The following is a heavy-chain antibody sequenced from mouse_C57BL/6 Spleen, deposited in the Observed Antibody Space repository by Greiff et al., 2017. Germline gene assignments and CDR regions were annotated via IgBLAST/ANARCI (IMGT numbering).Heavy chain of an antibody. CDR1: GYTFTSYW. Sequence: QVQLQQPGAELVKPGASVKLSCKASGYTFTSYWMHWVKQRPGQGLEWIGMIHPNSGSTNYNEKFKSKATLTVDKSSSTAYMQLSSLTSEDSAVXYCARSGGLRGAMDYWGQGTSVTVSS. CDR2: IHPNSGST. CDR3: ARSGGLRGAMDY. J-gene: IGHJ4*01. D-gene: IGHD2-4*01. V-gene: IGHV1-64*01.